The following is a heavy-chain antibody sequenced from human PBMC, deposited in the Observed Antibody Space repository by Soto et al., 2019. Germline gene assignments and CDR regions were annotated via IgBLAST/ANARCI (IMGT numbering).Heavy chain of an antibody. Sequence: GGSLRLSCAASGFTFNNYAMNWFRQAPGKGLEWVSTVSGSASTSYSADSVKGRFTISRDNSKSSLYLQMNSLRAEDTAVYYCAKSNWAGEIDYWGQETLVTVSS. D-gene: IGHD4-17*01. CDR1: GFTFNNYA. CDR3: AKSNWAGEIDY. J-gene: IGHJ4*02. V-gene: IGHV3-23*01. CDR2: VSGSASTS.